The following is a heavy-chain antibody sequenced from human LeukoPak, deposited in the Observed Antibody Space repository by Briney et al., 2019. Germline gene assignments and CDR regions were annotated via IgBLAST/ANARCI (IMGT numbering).Heavy chain of an antibody. J-gene: IGHJ4*02. D-gene: IGHD6-19*01. V-gene: IGHV4-34*01. CDR1: GGSFSGYY. Sequence: SETLSLTCAVYGGSFSGYYWSWIRQPPGKGLEWIGEVNHSGSTNYNPSLKSRVTISVDTSKNQFSLKLSSVTAADTAVYYCAGGVYSSGWYYFDYWGQGTLVTVSS. CDR3: AGGVYSSGWYYFDY. CDR2: VNHSGST.